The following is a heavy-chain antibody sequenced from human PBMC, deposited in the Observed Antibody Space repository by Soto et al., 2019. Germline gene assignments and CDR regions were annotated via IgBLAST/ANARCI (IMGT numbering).Heavy chain of an antibody. CDR1: GFTFSSYA. V-gene: IGHV3-23*01. J-gene: IGHJ3*02. D-gene: IGHD1-1*01. CDR3: AKESYWNVRGSFDI. Sequence: EVQLLESGGGLVQPGGSQRLSCAASGFTFSSYAMSWVRQAPGKGLEWVSALSGSGGSTYYADSVKGRFAISRDNAKNTLYLQVNSLRAEDTAVYYCAKESYWNVRGSFDIWGQGTMLTVSS. CDR2: LSGSGGST.